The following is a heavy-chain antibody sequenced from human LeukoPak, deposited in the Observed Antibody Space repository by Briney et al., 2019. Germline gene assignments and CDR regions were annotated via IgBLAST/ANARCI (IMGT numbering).Heavy chain of an antibody. J-gene: IGHJ4*02. CDR2: IYYSGST. V-gene: IGHV4-59*08. Sequence: SETLSLTCTVSGGSISSYYWSWIRQPPGKGLEWIGYIYYSGSTYYNPSLKSRVTISVDTSKNQFSLKLSSVTAADTAVYYCARGTGVVATIRAFDYWGQGTLVTVSS. CDR1: GGSISSYY. D-gene: IGHD5-12*01. CDR3: ARGTGVVATIRAFDY.